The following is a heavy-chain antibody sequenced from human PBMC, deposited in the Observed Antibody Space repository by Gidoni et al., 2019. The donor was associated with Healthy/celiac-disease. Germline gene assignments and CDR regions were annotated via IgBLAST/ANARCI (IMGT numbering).Heavy chain of an antibody. J-gene: IGHJ6*02. CDR2: IYYSGST. D-gene: IGHD3-10*01. CDR1: GGSISSSSYY. V-gene: IGHV4-39*07. Sequence: QLQLQESGPGLVKPSETLSLTCTVSGGSISSSSYYWGWIRQPPGKGLEWIGSIYYSGSTYYNPSLKSRVTISVDTSKNQFSLKLSSVTAADTAVYYCARVTMVREPLTYYYYYGMDVWGQGTTVTVSS. CDR3: ARVTMVREPLTYYYYYGMDV.